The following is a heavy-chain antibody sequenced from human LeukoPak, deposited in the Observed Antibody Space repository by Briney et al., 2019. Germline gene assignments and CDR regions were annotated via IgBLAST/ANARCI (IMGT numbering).Heavy chain of an antibody. J-gene: IGHJ4*02. V-gene: IGHV3-48*03. CDR1: GFTFSRYE. D-gene: IGHD5-24*01. CDR3: ARAPRDGYNFI. Sequence: GGSLRLSCTASGFTFSRYEMNWVRQAPGEGLEWGSYISSSGSTIYYADSVKGRFTLSRDNAKHSLYLPMNSLRAEDTAVYYCARAPRDGYNFIWGQGTLVTVSS. CDR2: ISSSGSTI.